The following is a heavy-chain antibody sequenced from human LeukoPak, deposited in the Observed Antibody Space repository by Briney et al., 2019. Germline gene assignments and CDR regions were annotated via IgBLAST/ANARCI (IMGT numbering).Heavy chain of an antibody. J-gene: IGHJ5*02. CDR1: GYTFTSYG. Sequence: ASVKVSCKAPGYTFTSYGISWVRQAPGQGLEWMGWISAYNGNTNYAQKLQGRVTMTTDTSTSTAYMELRSLRSDDTAVYYCARNQYYYDSSGYSPWGQGTLVTVSS. CDR3: ARNQYYYDSSGYSP. V-gene: IGHV1-18*01. CDR2: ISAYNGNT. D-gene: IGHD3-22*01.